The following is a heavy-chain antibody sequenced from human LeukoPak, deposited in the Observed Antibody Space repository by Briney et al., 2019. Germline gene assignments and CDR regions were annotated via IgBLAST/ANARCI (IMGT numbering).Heavy chain of an antibody. J-gene: IGHJ5*02. CDR2: ISPSGGST. CDR3: ARDGVNADGYSYGNAWFDP. Sequence: GASVKVSCKASGYTFTSYYMHWVRQAPGQGLEWMGIISPSGGSTSYAQKFQGRVTITADESTSTAYMELSSLRSEDTAVYYCARDGVNADGYSYGNAWFDPWGQGTLVTVSS. CDR1: GYTFTSYY. V-gene: IGHV1-46*01. D-gene: IGHD5-18*01.